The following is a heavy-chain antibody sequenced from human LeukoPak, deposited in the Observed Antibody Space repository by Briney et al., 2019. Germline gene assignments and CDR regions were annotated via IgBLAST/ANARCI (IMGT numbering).Heavy chain of an antibody. J-gene: IGHJ4*02. V-gene: IGHV3-23*01. CDR3: AKGHYDSSGYYNDY. CDR1: GFTFSSYA. Sequence: GGSLRPSCAASGFTFSSYAMSWVRQAPGKGLEWVSAISGSGGSTYYADSVKGRFTISRDNSKNTLYLQMNSLRAEDTAVYYCAKGHYDSSGYYNDYWGQGTLVTVSS. D-gene: IGHD3-22*01. CDR2: ISGSGGST.